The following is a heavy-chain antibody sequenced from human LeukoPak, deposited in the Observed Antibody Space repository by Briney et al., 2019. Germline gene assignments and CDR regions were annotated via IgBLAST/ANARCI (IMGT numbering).Heavy chain of an antibody. D-gene: IGHD2-15*01. CDR2: IYHSGST. J-gene: IGHJ3*02. Sequence: SGTLSLTCAVSGGSISSSNWWSWVRQPPGKGLEWIGEIYHSGSTNYNPSLKSRVTISVDKSKNQFSLKLSSVTAADTAVYYCARVGPYCSGGSCYEAFDIWGQGTMVTVSS. CDR3: ARVGPYCSGGSCYEAFDI. V-gene: IGHV4-4*02. CDR1: GGSISSSNW.